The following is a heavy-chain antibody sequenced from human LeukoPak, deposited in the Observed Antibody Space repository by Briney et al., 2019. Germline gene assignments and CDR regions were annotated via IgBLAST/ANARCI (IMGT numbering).Heavy chain of an antibody. CDR1: GYSISSGYY. CDR2: IYHSGST. Sequence: PSETLSLTCTVSGYSISSGYYWGWIRQPPGKGLEWIGSIYHSGSTYYNPSLKSRVTISVDTSKNQFSLKLSSVTAADTAVYYCARVPVFGYCGGDCYWLWGQGTLVTVSS. CDR3: ARVPVFGYCGGDCYWL. J-gene: IGHJ4*02. V-gene: IGHV4-38-2*02. D-gene: IGHD2-21*02.